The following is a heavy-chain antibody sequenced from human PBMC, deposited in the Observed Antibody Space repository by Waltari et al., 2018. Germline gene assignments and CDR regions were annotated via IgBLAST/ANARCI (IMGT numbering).Heavy chain of an antibody. CDR2: ISSSSSTI. Sequence: EVQLVESGGGLVQPGGSLRLSCAASGFTFSSYSMNWVRQAPGKGLEWVSYISSSSSTIYYADSVKGRFTISRDNAKNSLYPQMNSLRAEDTAVYYCAREGIAAAGYVDYWGQGTLVTVSS. CDR3: AREGIAAAGYVDY. CDR1: GFTFSSYS. J-gene: IGHJ4*02. D-gene: IGHD6-13*01. V-gene: IGHV3-48*04.